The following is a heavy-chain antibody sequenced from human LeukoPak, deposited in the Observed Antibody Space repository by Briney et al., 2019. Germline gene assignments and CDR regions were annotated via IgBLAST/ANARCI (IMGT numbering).Heavy chain of an antibody. J-gene: IGHJ6*03. D-gene: IGHD4-11*01. V-gene: IGHV4-34*01. Sequence: SETLSLTCAVYGGSFGGYYWSWIRQPPGKGLEWIGEINHSGSTNYNPSLKSRVTISVDTSKNQFSLKLSSVTAADTAVYYCARLPTPNYYYYYYMDVWGKGTTVTVSS. CDR2: INHSGST. CDR3: ARLPTPNYYYYYYMDV. CDR1: GGSFGGYY.